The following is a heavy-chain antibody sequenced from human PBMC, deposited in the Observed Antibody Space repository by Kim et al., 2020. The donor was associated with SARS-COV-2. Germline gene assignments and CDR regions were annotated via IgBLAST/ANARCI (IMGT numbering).Heavy chain of an antibody. Sequence: SVKVSCKASGGTFSSYAISWVRQAPGQGLEWMGRIIPILGIANYAQKFQGRVTITADKSTSTAYMELSSLRSEDTAVYYCARECRYSYGYGYYYYYYMDVWGKGTTVTVSS. CDR3: ARECRYSYGYGYYYYYYMDV. D-gene: IGHD5-18*01. V-gene: IGHV1-69*04. CDR2: IIPILGIA. CDR1: GGTFSSYA. J-gene: IGHJ6*03.